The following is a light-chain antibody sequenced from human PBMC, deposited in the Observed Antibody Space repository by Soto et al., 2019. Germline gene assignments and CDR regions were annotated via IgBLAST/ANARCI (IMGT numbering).Light chain of an antibody. CDR3: QQHSNWPLT. CDR2: DAS. Sequence: EIVLTQSPATLSLSPGERATLSCRASQSVSSYLAWYQQKPGQAPGLLIYDASNRATGIPARFSGSGSGTDFTLTISSLEPEDFAVYYCQQHSNWPLTFGGGTKVEIK. CDR1: QSVSSY. V-gene: IGKV3-11*01. J-gene: IGKJ4*01.